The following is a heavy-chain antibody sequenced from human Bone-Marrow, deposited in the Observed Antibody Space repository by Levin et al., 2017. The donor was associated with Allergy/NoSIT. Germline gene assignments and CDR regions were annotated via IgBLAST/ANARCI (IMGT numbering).Heavy chain of an antibody. CDR2: ISAYNGNT. Sequence: ASVKVSCKASGYTFTSYGISWVRQAPGQGLEWMGWISAYNGNTNYAQKLQGRVTMTTDTSTSTAYMELRSLRSDDTAVYYCAREYYDFWSGYYGSPNRSSYYYYYYMDVWGKGTTVTVSS. J-gene: IGHJ6*03. D-gene: IGHD3-3*01. V-gene: IGHV1-18*01. CDR1: GYTFTSYG. CDR3: AREYYDFWSGYYGSPNRSSYYYYYYMDV.